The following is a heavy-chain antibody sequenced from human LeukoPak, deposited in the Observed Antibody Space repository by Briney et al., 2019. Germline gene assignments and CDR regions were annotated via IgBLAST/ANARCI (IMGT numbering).Heavy chain of an antibody. CDR1: GFTFNNYG. V-gene: IGHV3-64*02. CDR2: INTDGRIT. D-gene: IGHD1-26*01. CDR3: TRDGGSFCDFDY. Sequence: RGSLRLSCAASGFTFNNYGMHWVRQAPGKGLEYVSVINTDGRITYYADSVKGRLTISRDNSKNTVYLQMGSLRGEDMAVYYCTRDGGSFCDFDYWGQGALVTVSS. J-gene: IGHJ4*02.